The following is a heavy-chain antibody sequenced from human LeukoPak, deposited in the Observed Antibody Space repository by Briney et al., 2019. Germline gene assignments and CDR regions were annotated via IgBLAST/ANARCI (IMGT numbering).Heavy chain of an antibody. D-gene: IGHD4-17*01. CDR3: ATGDYEDYFDY. CDR1: GFTFSSYS. CDR2: ISSSSSYI. Sequence: PGGSLRLSCAASGFTFSSYSMNWVRQAPGKGLEWVPSISSSSSYIYYADSVKGRFTISRDNAKNSLYLQMNSLRAEDTAVYYCATGDYEDYFDYWGQGTLVTVSS. J-gene: IGHJ4*02. V-gene: IGHV3-21*01.